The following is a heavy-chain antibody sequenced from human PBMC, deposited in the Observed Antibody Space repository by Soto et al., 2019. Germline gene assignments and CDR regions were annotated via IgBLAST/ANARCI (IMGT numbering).Heavy chain of an antibody. D-gene: IGHD3-3*01. CDR2: IWYDGNNK. V-gene: IGHV3-33*01. CDR3: ARDYDFWSGYISTFYYYGMDV. Sequence: QVQLVESGGGVVQPGRSLRLSCAASGFTFSSYGMHWVRQAPGKGLGWVAVIWYDGNNKYYTDSVKGRFTISRDNSKKTLYLEMNSLRAEDTAVYYCARDYDFWSGYISTFYYYGMDVWGQGTTVTVSS. CDR1: GFTFSSYG. J-gene: IGHJ6*02.